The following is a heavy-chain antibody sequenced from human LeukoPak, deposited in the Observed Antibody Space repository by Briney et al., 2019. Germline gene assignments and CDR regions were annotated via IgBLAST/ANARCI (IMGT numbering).Heavy chain of an antibody. Sequence: PSETLSLTCSVSGGSISTYYWSWIRQPAGRGLEWIGRIYTSGGTNYNPSLKSRVTMSVDTSKNQFSLRMTSVTAADTALYWCARVQLPATKGAFEIWGQGTMVTVPS. CDR3: ARVQLPATKGAFEI. V-gene: IGHV4-4*07. CDR1: GGSISTYY. D-gene: IGHD2-2*01. J-gene: IGHJ3*02. CDR2: IYTSGGT.